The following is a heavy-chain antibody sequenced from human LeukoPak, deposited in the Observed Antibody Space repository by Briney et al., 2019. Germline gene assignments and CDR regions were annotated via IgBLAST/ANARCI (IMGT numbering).Heavy chain of an antibody. J-gene: IGHJ4*02. CDR3: ARLDGQNYSPDY. D-gene: IGHD5-24*01. CDR2: INYSGST. Sequence: SETLSLTCAVYGGSFSGYSWSWIRQSPGKGLEWIGEINYSGSTNSNPSLKSRATISVDTSKNQFSLKLTSVTAADTAVYYCARLDGQNYSPDYWGQGALVTVSS. V-gene: IGHV4-34*01. CDR1: GGSFSGYS.